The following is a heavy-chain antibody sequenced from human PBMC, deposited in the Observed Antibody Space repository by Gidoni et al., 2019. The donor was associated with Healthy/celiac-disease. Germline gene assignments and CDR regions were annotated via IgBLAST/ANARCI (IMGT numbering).Heavy chain of an antibody. CDR2: IYYSGST. Sequence: QVQLQESGPGLVKPSQTLPLTCTVSGGSISSGGYYWSWIRQHPGKGLEWIGYIYYSGSTYYNPSLKSRVTISVDTSKNQFSLKLSSVTAADTAVYYCALHRRGDCTGGVCYTAENWFDPWGQGTLVTVSS. CDR3: ALHRRGDCTGGVCYTAENWFDP. D-gene: IGHD2-8*02. CDR1: GGSISSGGYY. J-gene: IGHJ5*02. V-gene: IGHV4-31*03.